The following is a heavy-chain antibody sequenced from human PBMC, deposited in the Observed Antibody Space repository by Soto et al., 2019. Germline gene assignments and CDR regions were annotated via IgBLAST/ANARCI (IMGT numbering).Heavy chain of an antibody. D-gene: IGHD2-21*01. V-gene: IGHV1-3*01. J-gene: IGHJ4*02. CDR3: AREVWDY. Sequence: ASVKVSCKAPGYTFTSYAMHWVRQAPGQRLEWMGWINAGNGNRKYSQKFQGRVTITRDTSASTAYMELSSLRSEDTAVYYCAREVWDYWGQGTLVTVSS. CDR1: GYTFTSYA. CDR2: INAGNGNR.